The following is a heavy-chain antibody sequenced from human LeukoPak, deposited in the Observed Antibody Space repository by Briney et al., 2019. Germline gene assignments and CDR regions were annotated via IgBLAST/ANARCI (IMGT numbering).Heavy chain of an antibody. CDR3: ARGQHYYDSSGYYLWYFDY. V-gene: IGHV1-46*01. CDR2: INPSGGST. D-gene: IGHD3-22*01. J-gene: IGHJ4*02. CDR1: GYTFTSYY. Sequence: ASVKVSCKASGYTFTSYYMHWVRQAPGQGLEWMGIINPSGGSTSYAQKFQGRVTMTRDTSTSTVYMELSSLRSGDTAVYYCARGQHYYDSSGYYLWYFDYWGQGTLVTVSS.